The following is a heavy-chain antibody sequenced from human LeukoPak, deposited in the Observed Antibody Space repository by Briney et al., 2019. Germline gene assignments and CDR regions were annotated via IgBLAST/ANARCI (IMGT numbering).Heavy chain of an antibody. D-gene: IGHD6-25*01. CDR1: GFTFSTYT. V-gene: IGHV3-30*04. Sequence: GGSLRLSCAASGFTFSTYTMHWVRQAPGKGLEWVAVISYDGSYTYYAESVRGRFTFSRDNSKNTLYLQMNSLKPEDTAVYYCARGYRPYNSACLFASWGRGTLVTVSS. CDR3: ARGYRPYNSACLFAS. J-gene: IGHJ4*02. CDR2: ISYDGSYT.